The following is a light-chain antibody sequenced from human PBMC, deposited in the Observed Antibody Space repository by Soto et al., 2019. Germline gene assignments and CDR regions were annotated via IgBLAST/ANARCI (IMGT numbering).Light chain of an antibody. V-gene: IGKV3-15*01. CDR2: DAS. CDR1: QSVSSN. CDR3: LQYKNGVLT. Sequence: EIVMTQSPATLSVSPGERVTLSCRASQSVSSNLAGYQQKGGQSPRLLLYDASTRATDIPARFSGSGSGTDFTLTISRLQSEDFAVYYCLQYKNGVLTFGGGTKVEIK. J-gene: IGKJ4*01.